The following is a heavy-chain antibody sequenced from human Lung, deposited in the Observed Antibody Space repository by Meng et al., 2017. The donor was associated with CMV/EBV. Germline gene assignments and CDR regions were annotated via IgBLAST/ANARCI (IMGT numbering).Heavy chain of an antibody. CDR1: GGSFSGYY. D-gene: IGHD3-3*01. Sequence: SXTLSLTCAVYGGSFSGYYWSWIRQPPGKGLEWIGEINHSGSTNYNPSLKSRVTISVDTSKNQFSLKLSSVTAADTAVYYCARYDFWSGYVYLGQGPLVTVSS. CDR3: ARYDFWSGYVY. J-gene: IGHJ4*02. V-gene: IGHV4-34*01. CDR2: INHSGST.